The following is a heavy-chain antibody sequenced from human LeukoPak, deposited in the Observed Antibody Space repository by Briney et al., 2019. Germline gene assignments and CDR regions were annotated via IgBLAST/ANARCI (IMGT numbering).Heavy chain of an antibody. V-gene: IGHV3-53*01. CDR2: IYSGGNT. J-gene: IGHJ5*02. CDR3: ARSGRGGGWSFWFDP. D-gene: IGHD6-19*01. Sequence: PGGSLRLSCAASEFTVSSNYMSWVRQAPGKGLEWVSVIYSGGNTYYTDSVKGRFTISRDNSKNTLYLQMNSLRAEDTAVYYCARSGRGGGWSFWFDPWGQGTLVTVSS. CDR1: EFTVSSNY.